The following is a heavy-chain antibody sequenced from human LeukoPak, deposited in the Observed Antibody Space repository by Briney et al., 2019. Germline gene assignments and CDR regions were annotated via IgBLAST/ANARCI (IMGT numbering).Heavy chain of an antibody. CDR2: TYYRSKWYN. D-gene: IGHD6-13*01. J-gene: IGHJ5*02. V-gene: IGHV6-1*01. Sequence: SQTLSLTCAISGDSVSSNSAAWNWIRQSPSRGLEWLGRTYYRSKWYNDYAVSVKSRITINPDTSKNQFSLQLNSVTPGDTAVYYCARGYSSSWYPTGWFDPWGQGTLVTVSS. CDR3: ARGYSSSWYPTGWFDP. CDR1: GDSVSSNSAA.